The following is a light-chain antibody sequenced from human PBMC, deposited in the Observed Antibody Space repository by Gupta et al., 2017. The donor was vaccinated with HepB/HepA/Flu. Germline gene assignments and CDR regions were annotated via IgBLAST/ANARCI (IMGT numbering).Light chain of an antibody. CDR1: SLRSYY. CDR2: GKN. V-gene: IGLV3-19*01. CDR3: NSRDSSGNLVV. Sequence: SELTQDPAVSVSVGQSGRHTCQGDSLRSYYASWYQQKPGQAPVLVIYGKNNRPSGIPDRFSGSSSGNTASLTITGAQAADEADYYCNSRDSSGNLVVFGGGTKLTVL. J-gene: IGLJ2*01.